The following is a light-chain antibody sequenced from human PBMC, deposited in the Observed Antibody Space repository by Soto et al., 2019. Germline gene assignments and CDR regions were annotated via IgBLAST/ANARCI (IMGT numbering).Light chain of an antibody. CDR1: SSNVGSYKL. J-gene: IGLJ1*01. CDR2: EVS. V-gene: IGLV2-14*02. CDR3: SSYASNSPYV. Sequence: QSVLTQPASVSGSPGQSITISCTGTSSNVGSYKLVSWYQQHPGKAPKLMIYEVSSRPSGISNRFSGSKSGNTASLTISGLQAEDEADYYCSSYASNSPYVFGTGTKVTVL.